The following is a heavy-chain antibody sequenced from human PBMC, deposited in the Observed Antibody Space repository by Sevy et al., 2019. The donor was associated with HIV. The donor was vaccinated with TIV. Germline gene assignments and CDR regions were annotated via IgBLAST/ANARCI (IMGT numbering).Heavy chain of an antibody. J-gene: IGHJ6*02. CDR2: ISANNGNT. V-gene: IGHV1-18*01. D-gene: IGHD2-2*01. CDR3: ARDQDCSTTSCYPETTYGMDV. Sequence: ASVKVSCKASGYTFTSYGISWVRQAPGQRLEWMGWISANNGNTNYAQKLQGRVTMTTDTSTSTVYMELRSLRSDDTAVYYCARDQDCSTTSCYPETTYGMDVWGQGTTVTVSS. CDR1: GYTFTSYG.